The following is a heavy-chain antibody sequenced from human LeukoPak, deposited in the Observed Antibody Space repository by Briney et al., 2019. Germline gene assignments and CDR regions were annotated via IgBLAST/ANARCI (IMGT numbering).Heavy chain of an antibody. V-gene: IGHV1-2*02. J-gene: IGHJ4*02. CDR2: INPNTGDT. Sequence: ASVKVSCKASGYTFTSYGISWVRQAPGQGLEWMGWINPNTGDTNYAQKFQGRVTMTRDTSINTAYMELSSLRSDDTAVYYCARYDSSGYHTIYYLDYWGQGTLVTVSS. CDR3: ARYDSSGYHTIYYLDY. CDR1: GYTFTSYG. D-gene: IGHD3-22*01.